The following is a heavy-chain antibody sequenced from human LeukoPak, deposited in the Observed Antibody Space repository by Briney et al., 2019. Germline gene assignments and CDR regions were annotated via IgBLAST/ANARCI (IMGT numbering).Heavy chain of an antibody. J-gene: IGHJ4*02. CDR3: ARAKVTNDY. V-gene: IGHV3-7*01. D-gene: IGHD4-17*01. Sequence: GGSLRLSCAASGFTFSGYWMTWFRQAPGKGLEWVANINEDGSEKYYVDSVKGRFTISRDNAKNSLYLQMNSLRVEDTAVYYCARAKVTNDYWGQGTLVTVSS. CDR2: INEDGSEK. CDR1: GFTFSGYW.